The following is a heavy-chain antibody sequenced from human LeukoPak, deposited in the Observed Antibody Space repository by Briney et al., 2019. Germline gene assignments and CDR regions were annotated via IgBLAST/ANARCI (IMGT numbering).Heavy chain of an antibody. CDR1: GGSISSYY. CDR3: ASDSSSSMDFDY. CDR2: IYYSGST. Sequence: PSETLSLTCTVSGGSISSYYWSWIRQPPGKGLEWIGYIYYSGSTYYNPSLKSRVTISVDTSKNQFSLKLSSVTAADTAVYYCASDSSSSMDFDYWGQGTLVTVSS. J-gene: IGHJ4*02. D-gene: IGHD6-6*01. V-gene: IGHV4-59*08.